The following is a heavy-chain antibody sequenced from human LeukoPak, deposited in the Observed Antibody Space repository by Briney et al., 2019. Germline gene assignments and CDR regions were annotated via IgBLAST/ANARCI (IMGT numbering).Heavy chain of an antibody. CDR2: ISYDGSNK. Sequence: PGGSLRLSCAASGFAFSSYGMHWVRQAPGKGLEWVAVISYDGSNKYYADSVKGRFTISRDNSKNTLYLQMNSLRAEDTAVYYCAKDPNVLRYFDWLRGAGGLEYWGQGTLVTVSS. CDR1: GFAFSSYG. J-gene: IGHJ4*02. D-gene: IGHD3-9*01. CDR3: AKDPNVLRYFDWLRGAGGLEY. V-gene: IGHV3-30*18.